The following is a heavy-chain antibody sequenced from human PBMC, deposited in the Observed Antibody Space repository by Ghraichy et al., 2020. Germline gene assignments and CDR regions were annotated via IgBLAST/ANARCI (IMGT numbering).Heavy chain of an antibody. CDR2: ISTSGNT. D-gene: IGHD6-6*01. CDR3: VRRSRIDARGDGMDV. CDR1: SVSISNYH. Sequence: SETLSLSCTVFSVSISNYHWTWIRQPPGMGLEWIGYISTSGNTNYNPSLESRVTISINTSKKQFFLNLSSVTAADTAVYYCVRRSRIDARGDGMDVWGQGTTVTVSS. V-gene: IGHV4-4*09. J-gene: IGHJ6*02.